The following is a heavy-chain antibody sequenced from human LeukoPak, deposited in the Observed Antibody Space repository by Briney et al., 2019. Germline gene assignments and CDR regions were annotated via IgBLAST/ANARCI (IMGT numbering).Heavy chain of an antibody. D-gene: IGHD2-2*01. Sequence: SETLSLTCTVSGGSISSSSYYWGWIRQPPGKGLEWIGSIYYSGSTYYNPSLKSRVTISVDTSKNQFSLKLSSVTAADTAVYYCARHCSSTSCYEYWGQGTLVTVSS. CDR3: ARHCSSTSCYEY. CDR1: GGSISSSSYY. CDR2: IYYSGST. J-gene: IGHJ4*02. V-gene: IGHV4-39*01.